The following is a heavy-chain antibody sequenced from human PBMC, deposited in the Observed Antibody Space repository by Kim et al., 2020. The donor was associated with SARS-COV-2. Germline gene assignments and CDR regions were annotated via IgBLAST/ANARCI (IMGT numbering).Heavy chain of an antibody. D-gene: IGHD2-2*01. V-gene: IGHV4-34*01. CDR1: GGSFSGYY. Sequence: SETLSLTCAVYGGSFSGYYWIWIRQPPGKVLEWIGEINHSGSTNYNPSLKSRVTISVDTSKNQFSLKLSSVTAADTAVYYCARGIVVVPAATSYYMDVWGKGTTVTVSS. CDR2: INHSGST. CDR3: ARGIVVVPAATSYYMDV. J-gene: IGHJ6*03.